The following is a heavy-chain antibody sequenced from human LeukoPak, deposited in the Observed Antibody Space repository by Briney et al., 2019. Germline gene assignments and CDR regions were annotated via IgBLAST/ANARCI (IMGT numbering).Heavy chain of an antibody. J-gene: IGHJ5*02. V-gene: IGHV1-46*01. D-gene: IGHD2-21*02. CDR3: ARGGSCNSASGGDCPHLLIA. Sequence: ASVKVSCKASGYTFTSYSMHWVRQAPGQGLEWMGIINPSGGSTSYAQKFQGRVTMTRDTSTSTVYMELSSLRSEDTAVYYCARGGSCNSASGGDCPHLLIAWGQGTLVTVSS. CDR2: INPSGGST. CDR1: GYTFTSYS.